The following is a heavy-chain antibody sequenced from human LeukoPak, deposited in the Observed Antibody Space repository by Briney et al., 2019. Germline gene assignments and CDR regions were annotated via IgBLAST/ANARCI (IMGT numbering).Heavy chain of an antibody. Sequence: SETLSLACTVSGGSISSSSYYWGWLRQPTGKGLEWIGSIYYSGSTYYNPSLKSRVTVSVDTSKNQFSLKLSSVTAADTAVYYCAKTYYSSRAHYYYYYYMDVWGKGTTVTISS. V-gene: IGHV4-39*07. D-gene: IGHD3-10*01. CDR1: GGSISSSSYY. J-gene: IGHJ6*03. CDR3: AKTYYSSRAHYYYYYYMDV. CDR2: IYYSGST.